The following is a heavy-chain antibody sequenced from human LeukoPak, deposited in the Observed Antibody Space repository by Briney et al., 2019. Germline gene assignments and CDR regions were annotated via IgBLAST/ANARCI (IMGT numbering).Heavy chain of an antibody. J-gene: IGHJ5*02. D-gene: IGHD6-13*01. Sequence: SETLSLTCTASGGSISSYYWSWIRQPPGKGLEWIGYIYYSGSTNYNPSLKSRVTISVDTSKNQFSLKLSSVTAADTAVYYCARDYWVAAAGTTVWFDPWGQGTLVTVSS. CDR2: IYYSGST. CDR3: ARDYWVAAAGTTVWFDP. V-gene: IGHV4-59*01. CDR1: GGSISSYY.